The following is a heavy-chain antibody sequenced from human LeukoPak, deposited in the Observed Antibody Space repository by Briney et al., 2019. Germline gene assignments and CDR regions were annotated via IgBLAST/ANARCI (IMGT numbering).Heavy chain of an antibody. CDR3: AKDSRSSGYYIDY. D-gene: IGHD3-22*01. J-gene: IGHJ4*02. V-gene: IGHV3-9*01. CDR1: GFTFDDYA. CDR2: ISWNSGSI. Sequence: GRSLRLSCAASGFTFDDYAMHWVRQAPGKGLEWVSGISWNSGSIGYADSVKGQFTISRDNAKNSLYLQMNSLRAEDTALYYCAKDSRSSGYYIDYWGQGTLVTVSS.